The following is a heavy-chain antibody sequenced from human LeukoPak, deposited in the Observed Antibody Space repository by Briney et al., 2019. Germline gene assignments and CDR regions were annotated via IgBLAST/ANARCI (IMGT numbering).Heavy chain of an antibody. D-gene: IGHD6-19*01. V-gene: IGHV4-39*07. CDR2: IYHSGST. CDR3: ARAGGWYPGPYNWFDP. J-gene: IGHJ5*02. Sequence: KPSETLSLTCTVSGGSISSSSYYWGWIRQPPGKGLEWIGTIYHSGSTYYNPSLKSRVTISVDTSKNQFSLKLSSVTAADTAVYYCARAGGWYPGPYNWFDPWGQGTLVTVSS. CDR1: GGSISSSSYY.